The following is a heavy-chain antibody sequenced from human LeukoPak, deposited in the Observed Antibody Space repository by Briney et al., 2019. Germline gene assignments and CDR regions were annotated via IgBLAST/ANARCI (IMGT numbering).Heavy chain of an antibody. Sequence: GGSLRLSCAASGFTFSNYWMSWVRQAPGKGLKWVANIKQDGSEKYYVDSVKGRFTISRDNAKNSVYLQMNSLRGEDTAVYYCASTGSGWGQGTLVTVSS. D-gene: IGHD3-10*01. V-gene: IGHV3-7*01. CDR3: ASTGSG. J-gene: IGHJ4*02. CDR2: IKQDGSEK. CDR1: GFTFSNYW.